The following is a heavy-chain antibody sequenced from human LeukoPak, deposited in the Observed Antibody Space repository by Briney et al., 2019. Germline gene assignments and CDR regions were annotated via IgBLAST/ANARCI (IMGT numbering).Heavy chain of an antibody. V-gene: IGHV3-15*01. CDR3: TTDYYDSSGYYYDEGLY. J-gene: IGHJ4*02. D-gene: IGHD3-22*01. Sequence: GGSLRLSCAASGFTFSNAWMSWVRQAPGKGLEWVGRIKSKTDGGTTDYAAPVKGRFTISRDDSKNTLYLQMNSLKTEDTAVYYCTTDYYDSSGYYYDEGLYWGQGTLVTVSS. CDR1: GFTFSNAW. CDR2: IKSKTDGGTT.